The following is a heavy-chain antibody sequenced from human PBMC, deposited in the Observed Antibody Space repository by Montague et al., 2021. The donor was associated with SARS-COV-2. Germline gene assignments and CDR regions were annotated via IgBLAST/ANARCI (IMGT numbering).Heavy chain of an antibody. Sequence: SETLSLTCAVYGGSFSGYCWSWIRQPPGKGLEWIGEINQSGSTNYNPSLKSRVTLSVDTSKKQFSLELSSLTAADTAVYYCARVAGGYYHDSSAYFDYWGQGSLVTVSS. CDR1: GGSFSGYC. CDR2: INQSGST. V-gene: IGHV4-34*01. J-gene: IGHJ4*02. CDR3: ARVAGGYYHDSSAYFDY. D-gene: IGHD3-22*01.